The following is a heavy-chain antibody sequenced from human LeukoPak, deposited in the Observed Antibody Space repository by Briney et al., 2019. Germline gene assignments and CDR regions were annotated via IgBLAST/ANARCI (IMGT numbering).Heavy chain of an antibody. CDR1: GYSISSGYY. V-gene: IGHV4-38-2*01. Sequence: SETLSLTCAVSGYSISSGYYWGWMRQPPGKGLEWIGSIYHSGSTYYNPSLKSRVTISVDTSKNQFSLKLSSVTAADTAVYYCASQKDYDFWSGYPKSYYFDYWGQGTLVTVSS. D-gene: IGHD3-3*01. CDR2: IYHSGST. J-gene: IGHJ4*02. CDR3: ASQKDYDFWSGYPKSYYFDY.